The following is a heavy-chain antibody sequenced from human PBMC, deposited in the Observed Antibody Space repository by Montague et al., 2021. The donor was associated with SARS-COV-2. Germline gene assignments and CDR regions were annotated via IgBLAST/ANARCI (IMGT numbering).Heavy chain of an antibody. CDR3: ARNRFIAGGRLPHGFDP. CDR2: IYYSEGT. V-gene: IGHV4-59*01. D-gene: IGHD6-13*01. J-gene: IGHJ5*02. CDR1: GGPISGYY. Sequence: SETLSLTCSVSGGPISGYYWSWIRQSPGKGLEWIGYIYYSEGTSYNPSLKSRVSISVETSKSQFSLKLISVTAADTAVYYCARNRFIAGGRLPHGFDPWGQGTLVTVSS.